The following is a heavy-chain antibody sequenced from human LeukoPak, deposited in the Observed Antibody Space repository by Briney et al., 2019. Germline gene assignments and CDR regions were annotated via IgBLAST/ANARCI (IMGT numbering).Heavy chain of an antibody. CDR2: ISSSSSYI. Sequence: GGSLRLSCAASGFTFSSYSMNWVHQAPGKGLEWVSSISSSSSYIYYADSVKGRFTISRDNAKNSLYLQMNSLRAEDTAVYYCAREAYCGGDCELSEQNYYYYGMDVWGQGTTVTVSS. V-gene: IGHV3-21*01. J-gene: IGHJ6*02. D-gene: IGHD2-21*02. CDR3: AREAYCGGDCELSEQNYYYYGMDV. CDR1: GFTFSSYS.